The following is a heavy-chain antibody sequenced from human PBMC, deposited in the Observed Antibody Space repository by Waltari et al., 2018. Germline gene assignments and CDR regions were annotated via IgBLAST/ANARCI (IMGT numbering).Heavy chain of an antibody. J-gene: IGHJ4*02. V-gene: IGHV4-4*02. CDR1: GGSISSSNW. CDR2: IYHSGST. D-gene: IGHD2-2*01. CDR3: ARGGAAAMPHFDY. Sequence: VQLQESGPGLVKPSGPLSLTCAVSGGSISSSNWWSWGRQPPGKGLEWIGEIYHSGSTHYNPSLKSRVTISVDKSKNQFSLKLSSVAAAATAVYYCARGGAAAMPHFDYWGQGTLVTVSS.